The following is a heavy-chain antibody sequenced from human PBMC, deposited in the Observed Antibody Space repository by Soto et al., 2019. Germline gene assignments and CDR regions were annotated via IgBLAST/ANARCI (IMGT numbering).Heavy chain of an antibody. J-gene: IGHJ4*02. CDR1: GGSVSSGSYY. CDR3: ASSNSDFWSGYYEYYFDY. CDR2: IYYSGST. D-gene: IGHD3-3*01. V-gene: IGHV4-61*01. Sequence: SETLSLTCTVSGGSVSSGSYYWSWIRQPPWKGLEWIGHIYYSGSTNYNPSLKSRVTISVDTSKNQFSLKLSSVTAADTAVYYCASSNSDFWSGYYEYYFDYWGQGXLVTVYS.